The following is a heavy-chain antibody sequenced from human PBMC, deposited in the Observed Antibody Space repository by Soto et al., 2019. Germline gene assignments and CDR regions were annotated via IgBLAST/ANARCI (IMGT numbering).Heavy chain of an antibody. Sequence: ASVKVSCKASGNTFTGYYMHWVRQAPGQGLEWMGWINPNSGGTNYAQKFQGWVTMTRDTSISTAYMELSRLRSDDTAVYYCARGVVKSYYYGMDVWGQGTTVTVSS. J-gene: IGHJ6*02. CDR2: INPNSGGT. CDR1: GNTFTGYY. CDR3: ARGVVKSYYYGMDV. V-gene: IGHV1-2*04. D-gene: IGHD2-15*01.